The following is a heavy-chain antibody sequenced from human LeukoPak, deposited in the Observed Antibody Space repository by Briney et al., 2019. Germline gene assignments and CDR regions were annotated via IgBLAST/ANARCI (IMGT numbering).Heavy chain of an antibody. D-gene: IGHD2-21*01. CDR3: AKPTVVVVIAAPDAFDI. J-gene: IGHJ3*02. CDR2: IRYDGSNK. V-gene: IGHV3-30*02. CDR1: GFTFSSYG. Sequence: GGSLRLSCAASGFTFSSYGMHWVRQAPGKGLEWVAFIRYDGSNKYYADSVKGRFTISRDNSKNTLYLQMSSLRAEDTAVYYCAKPTVVVVIAAPDAFDIWGQGTMVTVS.